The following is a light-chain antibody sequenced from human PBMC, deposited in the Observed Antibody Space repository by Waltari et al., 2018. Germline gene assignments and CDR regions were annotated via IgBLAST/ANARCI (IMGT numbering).Light chain of an antibody. CDR1: QSVNGA. J-gene: IGKJ4*01. Sequence: EVVMTLPPAPLSVSPGERATPSCRASQSVNGALAWYQQRPGQAPRLLIHDASTRATGIPVRFSGSGSGTEFTLTISSLQSEDSAIYCCQQYNNWPPTFGGGTKVEIK. CDR2: DAS. CDR3: QQYNNWPPT. V-gene: IGKV3-15*01.